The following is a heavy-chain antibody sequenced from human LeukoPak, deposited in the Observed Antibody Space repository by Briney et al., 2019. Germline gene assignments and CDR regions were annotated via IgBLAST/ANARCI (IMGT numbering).Heavy chain of an antibody. CDR2: MNPNSGNT. CDR3: ARVDTAKRSTKYNWFDP. J-gene: IGHJ5*02. D-gene: IGHD5-18*01. Sequence: ASVKVSCKASGYTFTSYGINWVRQATGQGFEWMGWMNPNSGNTGYAQKFQGRVTMTRNTSISTAYMELSSLRSEDTAVYYCARVDTAKRSTKYNWFDPWGQGTLVTVSS. V-gene: IGHV1-8*01. CDR1: GYTFTSYG.